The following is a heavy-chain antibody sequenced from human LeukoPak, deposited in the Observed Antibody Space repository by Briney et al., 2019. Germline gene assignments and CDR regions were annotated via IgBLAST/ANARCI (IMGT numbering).Heavy chain of an antibody. Sequence: SETLSLTCTVYGGSFSHYYWNWIRQPPGKGLEWIGKISPSGSTNCNPSLKSRVTVLLDTSQNQFSLRLSSVTAADTAVYYCARHWVVVAATDAFDIWGQGTMVTVSS. CDR2: ISPSGST. CDR3: ARHWVVVAATDAFDI. D-gene: IGHD2-15*01. J-gene: IGHJ3*02. V-gene: IGHV4-34*01. CDR1: GGSFSHYY.